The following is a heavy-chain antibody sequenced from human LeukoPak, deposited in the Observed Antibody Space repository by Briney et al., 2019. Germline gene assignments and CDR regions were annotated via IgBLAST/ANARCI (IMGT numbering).Heavy chain of an antibody. D-gene: IGHD5-18*01. CDR1: GYSFTRYW. CDR2: IYPGDSDT. Sequence: GESLKISCKGSGYSFTRYWIGWVRQMPGKGLERMGIIYPGDSDTRYSPSFQGQVTISADKSISTAYLQWSSLKASDTAMYYCARSISTGMDYFDYWGQGTLVTVSS. CDR3: ARSISTGMDYFDY. V-gene: IGHV5-51*01. J-gene: IGHJ4*02.